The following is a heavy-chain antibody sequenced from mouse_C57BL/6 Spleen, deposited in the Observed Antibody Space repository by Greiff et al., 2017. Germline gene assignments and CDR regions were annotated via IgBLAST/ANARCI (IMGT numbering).Heavy chain of an antibody. J-gene: IGHJ4*01. D-gene: IGHD1-1*01. Sequence: QVQLKESGAELARPGASVKLSCKASGYTFTSYGISWVKQRTGQGLEWIGEIYPRSGNTYYNEKFKGKATLTADKSSSTAYMELRSLTTEDSAVYFCARSPYYYGSSPSYYYAMDYWGQGTSVTVSS. CDR1: GYTFTSYG. V-gene: IGHV1-81*01. CDR2: IYPRSGNT. CDR3: ARSPYYYGSSPSYYYAMDY.